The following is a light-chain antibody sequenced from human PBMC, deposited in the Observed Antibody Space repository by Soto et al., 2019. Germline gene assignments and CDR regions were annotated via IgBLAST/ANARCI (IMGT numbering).Light chain of an antibody. V-gene: IGKV1-33*01. CDR1: QVITNY. CDR2: DIS. CDR3: QQYENLPYT. Sequence: IQLTQSASSLSSSVGDRVTITCQASQVITNYLNWYKQKPGRAPKLLSYDISTLEIGVPSRFGGSGSGTHFTFTITGLKPEDIETYYCQQYENLPYTFGQGTKVDIK. J-gene: IGKJ2*01.